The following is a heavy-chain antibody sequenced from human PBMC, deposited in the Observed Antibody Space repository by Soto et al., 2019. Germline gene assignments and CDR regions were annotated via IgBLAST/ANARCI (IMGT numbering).Heavy chain of an antibody. V-gene: IGHV3-48*01. CDR1: GFTFSSYS. CDR2: ISSSSTI. CDR3: ARDLRRSYMDV. J-gene: IGHJ6*03. Sequence: GGSLRLSCAASGFTFSSYSMNWVRQAPGKGLEWVSYISSSSTIYYADSVKGRFTISRDNAKNSLYLQMNSLRAEDTAVYYCARDLRRSYMDVWGKGTTVTVSS.